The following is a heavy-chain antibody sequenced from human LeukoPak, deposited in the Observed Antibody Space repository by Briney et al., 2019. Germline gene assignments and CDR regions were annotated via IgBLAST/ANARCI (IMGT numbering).Heavy chain of an antibody. Sequence: ETLSLTCTVSGGSISSYYWSWIRQPPGKGLEWIGYIYYSGSTNYNPSLKSRVTISVDTSKNQFSLKLSSVTAADTAVYYCARTATIGYYYYMDVWGKGTTVTVSS. J-gene: IGHJ6*03. CDR3: ARTATIGYYYYMDV. CDR1: GGSISSYY. CDR2: IYYSGST. D-gene: IGHD5-24*01. V-gene: IGHV4-59*01.